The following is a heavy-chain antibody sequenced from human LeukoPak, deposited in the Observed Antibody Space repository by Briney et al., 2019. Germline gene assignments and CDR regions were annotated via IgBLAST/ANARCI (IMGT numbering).Heavy chain of an antibody. CDR1: GGSISSYY. Sequence: SETLSLTCTVSGGSISSYYWSWIRQPPGKGLEWIGYIYYRGSTNYNPSLKSRVTISEDTPKNQFSLKLSSVTAADTAVYYCARTYYYGSGVDYWGQGTLVTVSS. CDR3: ARTYYYGSGVDY. V-gene: IGHV4-59*08. CDR2: IYYRGST. J-gene: IGHJ4*02. D-gene: IGHD3-10*01.